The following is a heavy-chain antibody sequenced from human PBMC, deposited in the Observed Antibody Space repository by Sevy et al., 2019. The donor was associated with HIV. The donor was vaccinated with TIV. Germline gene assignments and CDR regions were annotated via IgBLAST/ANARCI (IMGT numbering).Heavy chain of an antibody. J-gene: IGHJ4*02. CDR1: GFIFSNFA. Sequence: GGSLRLSCAASGFIFSNFAMSWDRQAPGKGLEWVSGISVNGGSTYYAYSVRGRFTISRDNSKNTLYLQMNSLRAEDTAVYYCAKGPYSGYDSNYFASWGQGTLVTVSS. V-gene: IGHV3-23*01. CDR3: AKGPYSGYDSNYFAS. CDR2: ISVNGGST. D-gene: IGHD5-12*01.